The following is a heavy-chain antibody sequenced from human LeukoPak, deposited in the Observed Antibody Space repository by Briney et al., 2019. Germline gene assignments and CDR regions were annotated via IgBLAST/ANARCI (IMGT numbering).Heavy chain of an antibody. D-gene: IGHD3-10*01. V-gene: IGHV4-59*08. J-gene: IGHJ5*02. CDR1: GGSISSYY. CDR2: IYYSGST. CDR3: ARLEDGSGSYYNEGAYNWFDP. Sequence: PSETLSLTCTVSGGSISSYYWSWIRQPPGKGLEWIGYIYYSGSTNYNPSLTSRVTTSVDTSKNQFSLKLSSVTAADTAVYYCARLEDGSGSYYNEGAYNWFDPWGQGTLVTVSS.